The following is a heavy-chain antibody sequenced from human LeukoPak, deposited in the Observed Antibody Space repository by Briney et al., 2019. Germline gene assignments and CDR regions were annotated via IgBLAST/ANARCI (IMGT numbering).Heavy chain of an antibody. V-gene: IGHV3-7*01. CDR2: IKQDGSEK. CDR1: GFTFSSYW. J-gene: IGHJ4*02. CDR3: AREAYSSGWYGGYFDY. D-gene: IGHD6-19*01. Sequence: GGSLRLSCAASGFTFSSYWMSWVRQAPGKGLEWVANIKQDGSEKYYVDSVKGRFPISRDNAKNSLYLQMNSLRAEDTAGYYCAREAYSSGWYGGYFDYWGQGTLVTVSS.